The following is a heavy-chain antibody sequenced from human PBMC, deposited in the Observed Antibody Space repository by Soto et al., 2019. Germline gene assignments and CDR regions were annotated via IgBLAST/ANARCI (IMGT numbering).Heavy chain of an antibody. CDR3: ARERTIFGMVSRRTCDY. V-gene: IGHV4-59*02. J-gene: IGHJ4*01. CDR1: GGTVGNDY. Sequence: SESLSITCAVSGGTVGNDYWTWIRQSPGKGLEWIGYIYYTGSTNYNPSLTSRVTISVDTSKNQFSLKLSSVTAADTAVYYCARERTIFGMVSRRTCDYWGHGTLVTVS. CDR2: IYYTGST. D-gene: IGHD3-3*01.